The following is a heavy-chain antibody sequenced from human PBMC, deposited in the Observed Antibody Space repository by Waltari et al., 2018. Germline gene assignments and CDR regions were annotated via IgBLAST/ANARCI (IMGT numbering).Heavy chain of an antibody. CDR3: ARGRRDGYNYGWVDY. CDR2: IIPIFGTA. J-gene: IGHJ4*02. D-gene: IGHD5-12*01. V-gene: IGHV1-69*05. Sequence: QVQLVQSGAEVKKPGSSVKVSCKAAGGTFSRYAIGWGRQALGQGLEWMGGIIPIFGTANYAQKFQGRVTITTDESTSTAYMELSSLRSEDTAVYYCARGRRDGYNYGWVDYWGQGTLVTVSS. CDR1: GGTFSRYA.